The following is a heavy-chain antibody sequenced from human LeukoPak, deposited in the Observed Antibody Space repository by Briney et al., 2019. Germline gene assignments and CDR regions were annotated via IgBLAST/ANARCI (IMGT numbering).Heavy chain of an antibody. CDR2: IWEDGTNI. J-gene: IGHJ4*02. Sequence: PGTSLRLSCEASGFTFRIYGMHWVRQAPGKGLEWVAAIWEDGTNIHYADSVTGRFTISRDNSKNRLYLQMNNLRAEDTALYFCARVGYNSGWYEYWGQGTLVTVSS. CDR1: GFTFRIYG. D-gene: IGHD6-19*01. CDR3: ARVGYNSGWYEY. V-gene: IGHV3-33*01.